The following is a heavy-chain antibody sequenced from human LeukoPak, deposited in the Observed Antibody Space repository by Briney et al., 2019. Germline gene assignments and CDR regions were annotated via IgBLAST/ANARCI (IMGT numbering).Heavy chain of an antibody. D-gene: IGHD3-3*01. CDR2: ISWNADK. J-gene: IGHJ4*02. CDR1: GFSLSTSGAG. V-gene: IGHV2-5*01. Sequence: GPGPTPVNPTQTLTLTCTFSGFSLSTSGAGVGWIREPPGTALEWPALISWNADKRSSPSLKGRLTITKDTSKNQVVLTMTNMDPVDTAKYYCAHSGWSGYYAFDYWGQGTLVTVSS. CDR3: AHSGWSGYYAFDY.